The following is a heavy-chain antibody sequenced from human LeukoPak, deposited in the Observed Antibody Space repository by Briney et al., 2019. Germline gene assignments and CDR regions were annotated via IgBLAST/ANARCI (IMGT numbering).Heavy chain of an antibody. D-gene: IGHD2-8*01. CDR2: INHSGST. CDR1: GGSFSGYY. CDR3: ARAGRMVYGRPPHGFRFDP. Sequence: SETLSLTCAVYGGSFSGYYWSWIRQPPGKGLEWIGEINHSGSTNYNPSLKSRVTISVDTSKNQFSLKLSSVTAADTAVYYCARAGRMVYGRPPHGFRFDPWGQGTLATVSS. J-gene: IGHJ5*02. V-gene: IGHV4-34*01.